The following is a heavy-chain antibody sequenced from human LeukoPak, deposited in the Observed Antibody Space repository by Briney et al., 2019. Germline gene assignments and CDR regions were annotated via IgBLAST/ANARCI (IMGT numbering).Heavy chain of an antibody. J-gene: IGHJ6*03. V-gene: IGHV3-7*01. CDR1: GFTFSSYW. D-gene: IGHD1-1*01. CDR3: ARDPYNGAYSEGYYYYYMDV. CDR2: IKQEGSEQ. Sequence: GGSLRLSCAASGFTFSSYWMSWVRQAPGKGLEWVANIKQEGSEQYSVDSVKGRFNISRDNAKNSLYLQMNSLSAGDTAIYYCARDPYNGAYSEGYYYYYMDVWGKGTTVTVSS.